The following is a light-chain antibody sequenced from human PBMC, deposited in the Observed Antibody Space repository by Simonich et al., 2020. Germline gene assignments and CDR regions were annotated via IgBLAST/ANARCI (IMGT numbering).Light chain of an antibody. Sequence: SYVLPQTPSVSVSPGKTARITCGGHNIGSKSMHWYQQKPGQAPVLVVYDDSDRPSGIPERFSGSNAGNTATLTISRVEAGDEADYYCQVWDSSSDHVVFGGGTKLTVL. J-gene: IGLJ2*01. CDR1: NIGSKS. V-gene: IGLV3-21*03. CDR2: DDS. CDR3: QVWDSSSDHVV.